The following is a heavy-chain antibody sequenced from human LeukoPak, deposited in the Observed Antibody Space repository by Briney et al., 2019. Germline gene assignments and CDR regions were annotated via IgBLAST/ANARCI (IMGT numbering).Heavy chain of an antibody. CDR3: ARGDGNDFKWFDP. CDR2: INHSGST. J-gene: IGHJ5*02. CDR1: GGSFSGYY. Sequence: SETLSLTCAVYGGSFSGYYRSWIRQPPGKGLEWIGEINHSGSTNYNPSLKSRVTISVDTSKNQFSLKLSSVTAVDTAVYYCARGDGNDFKWFDPWGQGTLVTVSS. V-gene: IGHV4-34*01. D-gene: IGHD3/OR15-3a*01.